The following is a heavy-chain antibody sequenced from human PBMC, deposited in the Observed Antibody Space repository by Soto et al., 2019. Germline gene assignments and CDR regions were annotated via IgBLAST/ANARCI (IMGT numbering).Heavy chain of an antibody. V-gene: IGHV3-33*05. CDR2: TSYDGSDK. J-gene: IGHJ4*02. D-gene: IGHD3-16*01. CDR1: GFTFRSYV. CDR3: ARWGTTGGLDV. Sequence: QVHLVESGGGVVQPGSSLRVSCVGSGFTFRSYVIHWVRQAPGKGLEWVALTSYDGSDKYYDDSVRGRFTISRDNSRNTAALQMDRLRLEGTALYYCARWGTTGGLDVWGQGTLV.